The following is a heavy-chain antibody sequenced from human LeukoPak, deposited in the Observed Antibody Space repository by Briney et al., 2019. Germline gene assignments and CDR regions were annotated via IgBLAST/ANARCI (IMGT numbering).Heavy chain of an antibody. CDR2: MKPNSGNT. CDR3: VRTPPNWGFDY. D-gene: IGHD7-27*01. V-gene: IGHV1-8*01. CDR1: GYSFSSYE. J-gene: IGHJ4*02. Sequence: ASVKVSCKASGYSFSSYEINWVRQATGQGLDWMGWMKPNSGNTEYAQKFQGRVIMSRNTSINTAYMELSSLRSEDTAIYYCVRTPPNWGFDYWGEGTLVTVSS.